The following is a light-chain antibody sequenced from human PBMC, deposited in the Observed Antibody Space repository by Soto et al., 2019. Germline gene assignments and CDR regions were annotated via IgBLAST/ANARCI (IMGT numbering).Light chain of an antibody. CDR2: EVR. CDR3: SSYTTSSTL. J-gene: IGLJ2*01. V-gene: IGLV2-18*02. CDR1: SSDVGSYNR. Sequence: QSALTQPPSVSGSPGQSVTISCTGTSSDVGSYNRVSWYQQPPGTAPKLIIYEVRNRPSGVPDRFSGSKSGNTASLTISGLQAEDEADYYCSSYTTSSTLFGGGTKLTVL.